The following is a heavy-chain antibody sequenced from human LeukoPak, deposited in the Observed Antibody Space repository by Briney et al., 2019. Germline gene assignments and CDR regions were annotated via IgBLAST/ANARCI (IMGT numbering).Heavy chain of an antibody. CDR3: ARERVTGTTLGPAYYYYGMDV. CDR1: GGSISSYY. CDR2: IYTSGST. Sequence: SETLSLTCTVSGGSISSYYWSWIRQPAGKGLEWIGRIYTSGSTNYNPSLKSRVTMSVDTSKNQFSLKLSSVTATDTAVYYCARERVTGTTLGPAYYYYGMDVWGQGTTVTVSS. J-gene: IGHJ6*02. V-gene: IGHV4-4*07. D-gene: IGHD1-20*01.